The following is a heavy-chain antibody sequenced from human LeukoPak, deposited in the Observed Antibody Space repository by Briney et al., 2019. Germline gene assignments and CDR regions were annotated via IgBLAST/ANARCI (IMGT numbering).Heavy chain of an antibody. CDR1: GFTFSSYG. V-gene: IGHV3-30*18. CDR2: ISYDGSNK. Sequence: PGRSLRLSCVASGFTFSSYGMHWVRQAPGKGLEWVAFISYDGSNKYYGDSVEGRFTSSRDNSRNTLYLQMNSLSAEDTTMYYCAKDRERWYYYDSSAGYWGQGTLVTVSS. J-gene: IGHJ4*02. CDR3: AKDRERWYYYDSSAGY. D-gene: IGHD3-22*01.